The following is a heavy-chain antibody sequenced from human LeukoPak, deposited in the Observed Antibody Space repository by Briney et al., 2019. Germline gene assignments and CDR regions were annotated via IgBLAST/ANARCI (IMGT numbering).Heavy chain of an antibody. CDR3: ASSLSAAFGAFDI. CDR1: GCTFTGYY. D-gene: IGHD3-10*01. Sequence: ASVKVSCKASGCTFTGYYMHWVRQAPGQGLEWMGWINPNSGGTNYAQKFQGRVTMTRDTSISTAYMELSRLRSDDPAVYYCASSLSAAFGAFDIWGQGTMVTVSS. V-gene: IGHV1-2*02. CDR2: INPNSGGT. J-gene: IGHJ3*02.